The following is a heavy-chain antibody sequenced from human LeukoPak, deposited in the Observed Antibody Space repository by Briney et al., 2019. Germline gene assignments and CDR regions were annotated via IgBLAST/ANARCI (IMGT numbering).Heavy chain of an antibody. CDR3: ARTGGGVGWFGTIDS. V-gene: IGHV4-61*09. Sequence: SQTLSLTCTVSGGSISSGSDYWTWIRQPAGKGLEWIGHIYTSGATSYNPSLQSRVTISVDTSKHEFSLKLTSLTAADTAVYYCARTGGGVGWFGTIDSWGQGTLVTVSS. CDR1: GGSISSGSDY. D-gene: IGHD1-14*01. CDR2: IYTSGAT. J-gene: IGHJ4*02.